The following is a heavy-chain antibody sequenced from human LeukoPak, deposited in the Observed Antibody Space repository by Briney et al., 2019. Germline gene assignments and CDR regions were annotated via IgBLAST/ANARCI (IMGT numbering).Heavy chain of an antibody. D-gene: IGHD4-17*01. J-gene: IGHJ4*02. CDR3: ARDTGPGPTVTTIAPDY. CDR2: INPSGGST. CDR1: GYTFTSYY. Sequence: GASVKVSCKASGYTFTSYYMHWVRQAPGQGLEWMGIINPSGGSTSYAQKFQGRVTMTRDTSTSTVYMELSSLRSEDTAVYYCARDTGPGPTVTTIAPDYWGQGTLVTVSS. V-gene: IGHV1-46*01.